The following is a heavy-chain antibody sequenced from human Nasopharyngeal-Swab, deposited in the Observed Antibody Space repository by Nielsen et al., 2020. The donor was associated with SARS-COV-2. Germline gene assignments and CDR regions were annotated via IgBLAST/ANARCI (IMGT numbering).Heavy chain of an antibody. CDR3: TTDLLSGYDDPPFDY. CDR1: GFTFGDYA. D-gene: IGHD5-12*01. V-gene: IGHV3-15*01. Sequence: GESLKISCTASGFTFGDYAMSWFRQAPGKGLEWVGRIKSKTDGGTTDYAAPVKGRFTISRDDSKNTLYLQMNSLKTEDTAVYYCTTDLLSGYDDPPFDYWGQGTLVTVSS. J-gene: IGHJ4*02. CDR2: IKSKTDGGTT.